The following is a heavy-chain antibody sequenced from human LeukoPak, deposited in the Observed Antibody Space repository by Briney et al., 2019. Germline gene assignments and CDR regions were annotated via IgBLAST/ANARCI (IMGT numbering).Heavy chain of an antibody. Sequence: SETLSLTYTVSGGSISSYYWSWIRQPPGKGLEWIGYIYYSGSTNYNPSLKSRVTISVDTSKNQFSLKPSSVTAADTAVYYCARVAAARGVYGMDVWGQGTTVTVSS. CDR2: IYYSGST. V-gene: IGHV4-59*01. D-gene: IGHD6-13*01. CDR1: GGSISSYY. CDR3: ARVAAARGVYGMDV. J-gene: IGHJ6*02.